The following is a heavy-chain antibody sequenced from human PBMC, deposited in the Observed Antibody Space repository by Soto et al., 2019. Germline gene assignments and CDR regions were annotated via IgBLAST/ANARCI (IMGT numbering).Heavy chain of an antibody. V-gene: IGHV4-4*02. J-gene: IGHJ4*02. CDR2: IYHSGST. CDR3: ARGGLGPDCSSTSCYGLARARELDY. D-gene: IGHD2-2*01. Sequence: QVQLQESGPGLVKPSGTLSLTCAVSGGSISSSNWWSWVRQPPGKGLEWIGEIYHSGSTNYNPSLKSRVTISVDKSKNQFSLKLSSVTAADTAVYYCARGGLGPDCSSTSCYGLARARELDYWGQGTLVTVSS. CDR1: GGSISSSNW.